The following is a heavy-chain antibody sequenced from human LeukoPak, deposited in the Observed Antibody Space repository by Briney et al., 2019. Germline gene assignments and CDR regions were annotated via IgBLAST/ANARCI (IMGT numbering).Heavy chain of an antibody. Sequence: SETLSLTCAVYGRSFSGYYWSWIRQPPGKGLEWIGEINHSGSTNYNPSLKSRVTISVDTSKNQFSLKLSSVTAADTAVYYCARGRYYGSGRGFVYWGQGTLVTVSS. CDR1: GRSFSGYY. CDR3: ARGRYYGSGRGFVY. V-gene: IGHV4-34*01. CDR2: INHSGST. D-gene: IGHD3-10*01. J-gene: IGHJ4*02.